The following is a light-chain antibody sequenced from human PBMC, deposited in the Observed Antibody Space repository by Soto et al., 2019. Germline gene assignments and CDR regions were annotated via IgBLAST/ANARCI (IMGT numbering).Light chain of an antibody. Sequence: QSALTQPASVSGSPGQSITISCTGTSIDVGGYNYVSWYQQHPVKAPKLMIYDVSNRPSGVSNRFSGSKSGNTASLTISGLQAEDEADYYCSSYTSSSTLVVFGGGTKLTVL. CDR2: DVS. CDR1: SIDVGGYNY. V-gene: IGLV2-14*01. CDR3: SSYTSSSTLVV. J-gene: IGLJ2*01.